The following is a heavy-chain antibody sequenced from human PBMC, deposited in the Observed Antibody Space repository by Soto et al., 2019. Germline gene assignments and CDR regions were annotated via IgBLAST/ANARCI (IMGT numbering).Heavy chain of an antibody. CDR3: ARVAVGSLVVRGVITDYYYGMDV. Sequence: QVQLQESDPGLVKPSQTLSLTCTVSGGSISSGDYYWSWIRQPPGKGLEWIGYIYYSGSTYYNPSLKSRVTISVDTSKIQFSLKLSSVTAADTAVYYCARVAVGSLVVRGVITDYYYGMDVWGQGTTVTVSS. J-gene: IGHJ6*02. V-gene: IGHV4-30-4*01. D-gene: IGHD3-10*01. CDR1: GGSISSGDYY. CDR2: IYYSGST.